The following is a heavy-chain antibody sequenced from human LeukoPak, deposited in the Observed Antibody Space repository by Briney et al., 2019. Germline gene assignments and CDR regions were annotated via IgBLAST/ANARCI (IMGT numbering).Heavy chain of an antibody. D-gene: IGHD6-13*01. V-gene: IGHV3-49*03. J-gene: IGHJ3*02. CDR2: IRSKAYGGTT. CDR3: TRDDSSSWRCAFDI. Sequence: PGGSLRLSCTASGFTFGGYAMSWFRQAPGKGLEWVGFIRSKAYGGTTEYAASVKGRFTISRDDSKSIAYLKMNSLKTEDTAVYYCTRDDSSSWRCAFDIWGQGTMVTVSS. CDR1: GFTFGGYA.